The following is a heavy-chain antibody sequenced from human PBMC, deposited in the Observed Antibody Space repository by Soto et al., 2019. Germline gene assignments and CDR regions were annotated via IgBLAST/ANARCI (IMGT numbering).Heavy chain of an antibody. Sequence: GSLSLSCAASGFAFSSYGMHWVRQAPGKGLEWVAVIWYDGSNKYYADSVKGRFTISRDNSKNTLYLQMNSLRAEDTAVYYCAREIDAFDIWGQGTMVTVSS. J-gene: IGHJ3*02. CDR1: GFAFSSYG. CDR3: AREIDAFDI. CDR2: IWYDGSNK. V-gene: IGHV3-33*01.